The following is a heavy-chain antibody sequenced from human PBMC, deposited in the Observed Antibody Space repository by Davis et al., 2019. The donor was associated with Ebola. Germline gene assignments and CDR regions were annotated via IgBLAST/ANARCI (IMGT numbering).Heavy chain of an antibody. D-gene: IGHD3-3*01. CDR2: FYYSGST. V-gene: IGHV4-39*01. Sequence: SETLSLTCTVSGGSIISSSSYWGWIRQPPGKGLEWIGSFYYSGSTYYNPSLKSRVTISVDTSKNQFSLKLRSVTAADTAVYYCARQGWSGYSLRHWLDPWGRGTLVTVSS. CDR1: GGSIISSSSY. J-gene: IGHJ5*02. CDR3: ARQGWSGYSLRHWLDP.